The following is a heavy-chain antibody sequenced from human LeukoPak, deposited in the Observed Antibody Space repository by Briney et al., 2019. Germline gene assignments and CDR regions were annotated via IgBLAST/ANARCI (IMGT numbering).Heavy chain of an antibody. D-gene: IGHD5-12*01. J-gene: IGHJ6*03. V-gene: IGHV4-61*02. CDR2: IYTSGST. CDR3: AREVGGYDFSYYYYYMDV. Sequence: KAPQTLSLTCTVSGGSISSGSYYWSWIRQPAGKGLEWIGRIYTSGSTNYNPSLKSRVTISVDTSKNQFSLKLSSVTAADTAVYYCAREVGGYDFSYYYYYMDVWGKGTTVTISS. CDR1: GGSISSGSYY.